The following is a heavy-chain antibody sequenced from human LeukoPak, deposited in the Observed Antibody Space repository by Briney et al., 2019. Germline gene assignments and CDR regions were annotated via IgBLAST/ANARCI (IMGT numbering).Heavy chain of an antibody. CDR1: GYTFTSYG. D-gene: IGHD2-2*01. Sequence: GASVKVSCKASGYTFTSYGISWVRQAPGQGLEWMGGIIPIFGTANYAQKFQGRVTITADESTSTAYMELSSLRSEDTAVYYCASHTQLLEKYGMDVWGQGTTVTVSS. CDR2: IIPIFGTA. J-gene: IGHJ6*02. CDR3: ASHTQLLEKYGMDV. V-gene: IGHV1-69*13.